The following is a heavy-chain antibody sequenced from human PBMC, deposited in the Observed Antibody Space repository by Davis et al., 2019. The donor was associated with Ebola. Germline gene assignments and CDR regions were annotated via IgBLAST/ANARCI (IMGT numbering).Heavy chain of an antibody. V-gene: IGHV3-30*19. CDR3: ARDRVPSAIRSCHS. J-gene: IGHJ4*02. D-gene: IGHD2-2*02. Sequence: GESLKISCAASGFTFSSHGIHWVRQAPGKGLEWVALISSDGSNEYYADSVKGRFTISRDNSKNTLYLQMNSLSAEDTAIYYCARDRVPSAIRSCHSWGQGTLVTVSS. CDR1: GFTFSSHG. CDR2: ISSDGSNE.